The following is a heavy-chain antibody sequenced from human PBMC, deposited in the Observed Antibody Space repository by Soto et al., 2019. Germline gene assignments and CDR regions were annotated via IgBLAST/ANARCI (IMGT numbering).Heavy chain of an antibody. CDR3: ARDFRYLSGASLYDYYYYGMDV. Sequence: GASVKVSCKASGDSFTDYYIHWVRQAPGQGLEWMGIINPAGSSTRNAQKFQGRVTMTRDTSTSTVHMELRSLRSEDTAVYYCARDFRYLSGASLYDYYYYGMDVWGQGTTVTVSS. J-gene: IGHJ6*02. CDR1: GDSFTDYY. V-gene: IGHV1-46*01. CDR2: INPAGSST. D-gene: IGHD6-25*01.